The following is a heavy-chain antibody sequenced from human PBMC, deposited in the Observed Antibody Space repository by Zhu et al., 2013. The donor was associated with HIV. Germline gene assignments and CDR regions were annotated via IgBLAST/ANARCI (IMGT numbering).Heavy chain of an antibody. Sequence: QVQLVQSGAEVKKPGSSVKVSCKASGGTFSSYAISWVRQAPGQGLEWMGGIIPIFGTANYAQKFQGRVTITADESTSTAYMELSSLRSEDTAVYYCARDRFELSSGWYVAERRKDYYFDYWGQGTLVTSPQ. V-gene: IGHV1-69*01. CDR1: GGTFSSYA. D-gene: IGHD6-19*01. CDR3: ARDRFELSSGWYVAERRKDYYFDY. CDR2: IIPIFGTA. J-gene: IGHJ4*02.